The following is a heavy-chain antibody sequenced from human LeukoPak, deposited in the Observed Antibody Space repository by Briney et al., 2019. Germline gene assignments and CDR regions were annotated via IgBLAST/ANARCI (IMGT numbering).Heavy chain of an antibody. D-gene: IGHD5/OR15-5a*01. V-gene: IGHV3-30*02. CDR2: IRYDGSNK. Sequence: GGSLRLSCAASGFTFSSYGMHWVRQAPGKGLEWVAFIRYDGSNKYYADSVKGRFTISRDNSKNTLYLQMNSLRAEDTAVYYCAKDGVYPRGVHFDYWGQGTLVTVSS. J-gene: IGHJ4*02. CDR3: AKDGVYPRGVHFDY. CDR1: GFTFSSYG.